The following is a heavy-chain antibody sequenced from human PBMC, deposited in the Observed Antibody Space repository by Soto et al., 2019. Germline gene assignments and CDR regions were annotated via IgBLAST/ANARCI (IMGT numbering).Heavy chain of an antibody. CDR1: GFTFIRYS. CDR3: ARESEDLTTNFDY. Sequence: EVQLVESGGGLVRPGGSLRLSCAASGFTFIRYSMNWVRQAPGKGLEWVSSISSTTNYIYYADSMKGRFTVSRDNAKNSVYLDMNSLSAEDTAVYYCARESEDLTTNFDYWGQGTLVTVSS. CDR2: ISSTTNYI. J-gene: IGHJ4*02. V-gene: IGHV3-21*01.